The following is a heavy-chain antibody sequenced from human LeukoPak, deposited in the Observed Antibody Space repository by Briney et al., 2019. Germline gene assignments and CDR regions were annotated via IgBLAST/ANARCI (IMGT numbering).Heavy chain of an antibody. J-gene: IGHJ4*02. CDR3: ARLDESEGDY. CDR2: ISSSSSYI. V-gene: IGHV3-21*06. CDR1: GFTFSSYS. Sequence: GGSLRLSCAASGFTFSSYSMNWVRQAPGKGLEWVSSISSSSSYIYYADSVKGRFTISRDNAKNSLFLQISNLSAEDTAVYYCARLDESEGDYWGQGTLLTVSS.